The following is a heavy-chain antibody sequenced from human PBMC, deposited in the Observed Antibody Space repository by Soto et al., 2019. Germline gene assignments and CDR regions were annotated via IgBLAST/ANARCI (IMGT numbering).Heavy chain of an antibody. J-gene: IGHJ6*02. CDR1: GFTFSSYA. CDR3: ARMHSSGWLPYYYGMDV. CDR2: ISYDGSNK. D-gene: IGHD6-19*01. Sequence: PGGSLRLSCAASGFTFSSYAMHWVRQAPGKGLEWVAVISYDGSNKYYADSVKGRFTISRDNSKNTLYLQMNSLRAEDTAVYYCARMHSSGWLPYYYGMDVWGQGTTVTVSS. V-gene: IGHV3-30-3*01.